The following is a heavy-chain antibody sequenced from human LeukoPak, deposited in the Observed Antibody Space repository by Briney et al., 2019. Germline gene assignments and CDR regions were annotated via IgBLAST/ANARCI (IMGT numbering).Heavy chain of an antibody. CDR1: GFTFSSYG. CDR2: IWYDGSNK. V-gene: IGHV3-33*01. Sequence: PGRSLRLSCAASGFTFSSYGMHWVRQAPGKGLEWVAGIWYDGSNKYYADSVKGRFTISRDNSKNTLYLQMNSLRAEDTAVYYCARGLSDDCSGPWVRAFDIWGQGTMVTVSS. CDR3: ARGLSDDCSGPWVRAFDI. D-gene: IGHD3-22*01. J-gene: IGHJ3*02.